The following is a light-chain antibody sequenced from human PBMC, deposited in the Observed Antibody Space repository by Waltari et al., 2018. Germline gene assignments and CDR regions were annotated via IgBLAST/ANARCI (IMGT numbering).Light chain of an antibody. CDR1: SSDVGVYNY. CDR3: CSYAGSHSLVA. V-gene: IGLV2-11*01. J-gene: IGLJ2*01. Sequence: QSALTQPRPVSGSPGQSVTIPCTGSSSDVGVYNYVSWYQHHPGKAPKPIIYEVAKRPTVVPQRFSGSKSGNTASLTLSCLQAEDEAYYYCCSYAGSHSLVAFVGGTKLTVL. CDR2: EVA.